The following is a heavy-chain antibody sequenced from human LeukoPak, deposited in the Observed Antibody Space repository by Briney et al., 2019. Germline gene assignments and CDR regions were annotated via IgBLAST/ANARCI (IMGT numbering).Heavy chain of an antibody. Sequence: PGGSLRLSCAASGFTFSSYGMHWVRQAPGKGLEWVSAISGSGGSTYYADSVKGRFTISRDNSKNTLYLQMNSLRAEDTAVYYCAKPPAAQPWYFDLWGRGTLVTVSS. V-gene: IGHV3-23*01. D-gene: IGHD6-13*01. CDR3: AKPPAAQPWYFDL. CDR1: GFTFSSYG. J-gene: IGHJ2*01. CDR2: ISGSGGST.